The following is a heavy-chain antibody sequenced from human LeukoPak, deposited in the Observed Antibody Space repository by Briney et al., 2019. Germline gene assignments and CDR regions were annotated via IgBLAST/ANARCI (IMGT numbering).Heavy chain of an antibody. V-gene: IGHV6-1*01. D-gene: IGHD1-1*01. CDR3: ARDPDSGNEWGPFDS. Sequence: SQTLSLTCAVSGDSVSSNRASWDWIRQSPSGGLEWLGRTYYRSKWSNDHADSVKSRITISPDPSKNEFSLQLNSVTPEDTAVYYCARDPDSGNEWGPFDSWGQGTLVTVSS. CDR1: GDSVSSNRAS. J-gene: IGHJ5*01. CDR2: TYYRSKWSN.